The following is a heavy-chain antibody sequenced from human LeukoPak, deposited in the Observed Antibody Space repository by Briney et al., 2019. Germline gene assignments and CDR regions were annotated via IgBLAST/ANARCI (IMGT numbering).Heavy chain of an antibody. CDR2: IYHSGST. V-gene: IGHV4-30-2*01. CDR3: ASDGGIDYCSGGSCFSN. J-gene: IGHJ4*02. D-gene: IGHD2-15*01. Sequence: KTSETLSLTCAVSGVSISSGGYSWSWIRQPPGKGLEWIGYIYHSGSTYYNPSLKSRVTISVDRSKNQFSLKLGSVTAADTAVYYCASDGGIDYCSGGSCFSNWGQGTLVTVSS. CDR1: GVSISSGGYS.